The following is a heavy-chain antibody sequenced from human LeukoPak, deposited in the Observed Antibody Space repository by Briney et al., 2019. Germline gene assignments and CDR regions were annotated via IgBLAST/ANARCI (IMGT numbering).Heavy chain of an antibody. D-gene: IGHD4-17*01. CDR3: ATSTVTVAYYYYMDV. CDR1: GGSFSGYY. Sequence: SETLSLTCAVYGGSFSGYYWSWIRQPPGKGLEWIGEINHSGSTNYNPSLKSRVTISVDTSKNQFSLKLSSVTAADTAVYYCATSTVTVAYYYYMDVWGKGTTVTVSS. CDR2: INHSGST. J-gene: IGHJ6*03. V-gene: IGHV4-34*01.